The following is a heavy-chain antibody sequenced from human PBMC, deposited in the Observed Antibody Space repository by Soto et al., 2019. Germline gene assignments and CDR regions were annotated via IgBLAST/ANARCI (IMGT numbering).Heavy chain of an antibody. D-gene: IGHD2-8*02. CDR3: AGFVGTGIDS. CDR1: GFTFSTDI. J-gene: IGHJ4*02. Sequence: GGPLRLSCVASGFTFSTDIMNWVRQAPGKGLEWVAHISTSGATRYYADSVKGRFTISRDNAKTSLYLQMDSLRNEDTAVYYCAGFVGTGIDSWGQRAVVTVSA. CDR2: ISTSGATR. V-gene: IGHV3-48*02.